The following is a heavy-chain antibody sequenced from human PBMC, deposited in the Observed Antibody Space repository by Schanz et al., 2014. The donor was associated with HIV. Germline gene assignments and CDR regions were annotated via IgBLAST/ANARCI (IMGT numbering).Heavy chain of an antibody. Sequence: QVQLVESGGGVVQPGGSLRLSCAASGFDFGVYGMHWVRQAPGKGLEWVAVISYDGSNKKYADSVKGRFTISRDNSKNTLYLQMNSLRAEDTAVYYCARGLGAPYYDFRSGYYKGVIYYGMDVWGQGTKVTV. CDR3: ARGLGAPYYDFRSGYYKGVIYYGMDV. V-gene: IGHV3-33*05. J-gene: IGHJ6*02. CDR1: GFDFGVYG. CDR2: ISYDGSNK. D-gene: IGHD3-3*01.